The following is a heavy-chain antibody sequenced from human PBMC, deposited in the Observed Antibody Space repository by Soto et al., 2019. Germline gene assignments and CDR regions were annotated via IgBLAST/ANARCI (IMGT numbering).Heavy chain of an antibody. CDR2: IYPGDSDT. CDR1: GYSFTSYW. D-gene: IGHD3-22*01. V-gene: IGHV5-51*01. J-gene: IGHJ3*02. Sequence: PGESLKISCKGSGYSFTSYWIGWVRQMPGKGLEWMGIIYPGDSDTRYSPSFQGQVTISADKSISTAYLQWSSLKASDTAMYYCARATYYYDSSGYPFAFDIWGQGTMVTVSS. CDR3: ARATYYYDSSGYPFAFDI.